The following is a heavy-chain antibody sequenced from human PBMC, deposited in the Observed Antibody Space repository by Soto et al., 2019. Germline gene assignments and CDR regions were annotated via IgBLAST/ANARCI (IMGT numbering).Heavy chain of an antibody. J-gene: IGHJ4*02. D-gene: IGHD5-18*01. CDR2: IYYSGST. V-gene: IGHV4-39*01. Sequence: SETLSLTCTVSGGSISSSSYYWGWIRQPPGKGLEWIGSIYYSGSTYYNPSLKSRVTISVDTSKNQFSLKLSSVTAADTAVYYCARHPWIQLWFSFEKIYYFDYWGQGTLVTVSS. CDR3: ARHPWIQLWFSFEKIYYFDY. CDR1: GGSISSSSYY.